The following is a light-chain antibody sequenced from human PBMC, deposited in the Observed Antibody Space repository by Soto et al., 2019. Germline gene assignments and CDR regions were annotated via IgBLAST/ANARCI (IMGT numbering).Light chain of an antibody. Sequence: EIVLTQSPATLSSSPWESATLSCRASQSVSSNLAWYQQKPGQSPRLLIYGASTRDTGIPARFSGSGSGTDFTLPLSSLQPDDFETYYCQQYHTYSRTFGQGTKVDIK. J-gene: IGKJ1*01. CDR2: GAS. V-gene: IGKV3-15*01. CDR1: QSVSSN. CDR3: QQYHTYSRT.